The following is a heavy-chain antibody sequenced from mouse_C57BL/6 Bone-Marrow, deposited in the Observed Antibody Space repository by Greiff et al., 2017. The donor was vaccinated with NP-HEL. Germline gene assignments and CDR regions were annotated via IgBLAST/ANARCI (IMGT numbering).Heavy chain of an antibody. D-gene: IGHD4-1*01. V-gene: IGHV1-82*01. CDR2: IYPGDGDT. CDR1: GYAFSSSW. CDR3: ARGLGRGTP. Sequence: QVQLQQSGPELVKPGASVKISCKASGYAFSSSWMNWVKQRPGKGLEWIGRIYPGDGDTNYNGKFKGKATLTADKSSSTAYMPLSSLTSEDSAVSFCARGLGRGTPWGQAPPLTVPP. J-gene: IGHJ2*01.